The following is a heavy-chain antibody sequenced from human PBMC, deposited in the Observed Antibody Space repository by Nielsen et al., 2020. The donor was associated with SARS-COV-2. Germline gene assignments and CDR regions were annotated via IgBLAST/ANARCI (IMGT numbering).Heavy chain of an antibody. Sequence: GESLKISCAASGFAFSGYSMNWVRQAPGKGLEWLSYISSGSSTMYYADSVKGRFTISRDNAKNSLYLRMNSLRAEDTAIYYCARDREPGYNAVDYWDQGTLVTVSS. CDR2: ISSGSSTM. D-gene: IGHD1-14*01. V-gene: IGHV3-48*01. CDR3: ARDREPGYNAVDY. J-gene: IGHJ4*02. CDR1: GFAFSGYS.